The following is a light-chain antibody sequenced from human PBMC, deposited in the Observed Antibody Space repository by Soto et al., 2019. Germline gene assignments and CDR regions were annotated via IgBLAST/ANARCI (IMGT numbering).Light chain of an antibody. CDR2: GAS. CDR1: QSISDT. CDR3: QQYNNWPWT. Sequence: EIVMTQSPATLSVSPGGRSTLSCRASQSISDTLAWYQQKPGQAPRLLIYGASTRAPGVPARFSGSGSETDFTLTISSLQSEDFAVYYCQQYNNWPWTFGQGTKVDIK. V-gene: IGKV3-15*01. J-gene: IGKJ1*01.